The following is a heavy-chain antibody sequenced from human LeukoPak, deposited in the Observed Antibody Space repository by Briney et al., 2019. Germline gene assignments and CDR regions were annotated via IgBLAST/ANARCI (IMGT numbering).Heavy chain of an antibody. CDR1: GFTFSSYG. CDR2: IRYDGSNK. J-gene: IGHJ4*02. CDR3: AKDLGWYSSSSTGTGDY. Sequence: GGSLRLSCAASGFTFSSYGMHWVRQAPGKGLEWVAFIRYDGSNKYYADSVKGRFTISRDNSKNTLYLQMNSLRAEDTAVYYCAKDLGWYSSSSTGTGDYWGQGTLVTVSS. D-gene: IGHD6-6*01. V-gene: IGHV3-30*02.